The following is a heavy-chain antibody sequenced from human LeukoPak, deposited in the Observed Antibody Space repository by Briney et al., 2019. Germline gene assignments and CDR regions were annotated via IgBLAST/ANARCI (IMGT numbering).Heavy chain of an antibody. V-gene: IGHV1-3*01. CDR3: ARGPQRKTGDSYYYYYMDV. CDR1: GYSFTDYA. J-gene: IGHJ6*03. Sequence: ASVKVSCKASGYSFTDYAMNWVRQAPGQRLEWMGWINADNGDIKYSQKFQGRVTITRDTSASTAYMELSSQTSEDTAVYYCARGPQRKTGDSYYYYYMDVWGKGTTVTVSS. D-gene: IGHD4-17*01. CDR2: INADNGDI.